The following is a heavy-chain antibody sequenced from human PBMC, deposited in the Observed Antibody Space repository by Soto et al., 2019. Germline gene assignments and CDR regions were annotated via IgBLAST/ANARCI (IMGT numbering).Heavy chain of an antibody. D-gene: IGHD2-21*02. V-gene: IGHV1-18*01. CDR2: ISAYNGNT. Sequence: ASVKVSCKASGYTFTSYGISWVRQAPGQGLEWMGWISAYNGNTNYARKFRGRVTMTTDTSTSTAYMELRSLRSDDTAVYCCARDSPNCGGDCYPQNWFDPWGQGTLVTVSS. J-gene: IGHJ5*02. CDR1: GYTFTSYG. CDR3: ARDSPNCGGDCYPQNWFDP.